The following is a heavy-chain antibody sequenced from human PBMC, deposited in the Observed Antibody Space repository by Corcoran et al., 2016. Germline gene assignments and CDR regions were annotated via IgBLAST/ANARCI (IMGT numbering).Heavy chain of an antibody. CDR3: AGEGFLSQYYYGMDV. D-gene: IGHD2-21*01. J-gene: IGHJ6*02. CDR2: INPSGGST. CDR1: GYTFTSYY. Sequence: QVQLVQSGAEVKKPGASVKVSCNASGYTFTSYYMHWVRQAPGQGLEWMGIINPSGGSTSYAQKFQGRVTMTRDTSTSTVYMELSSLRSEDTAVYYCAGEGFLSQYYYGMDVWGQGTTVTVSS. V-gene: IGHV1-46*01.